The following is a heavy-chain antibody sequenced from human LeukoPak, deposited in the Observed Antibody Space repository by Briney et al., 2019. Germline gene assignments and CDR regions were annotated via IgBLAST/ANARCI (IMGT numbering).Heavy chain of an antibody. V-gene: IGHV3-66*01. CDR2: VYSGDRA. J-gene: IGHJ4*02. Sequence: GGSLRLSCAVSGFTVSSNYMSWVRQAPGKGLEWVSVVYSGDRAYYADSVKGRFTISRDDSTNTLYLLMNSLRAEDTAVYYCARGYLIDYWGQGTLVTVSS. D-gene: IGHD1-26*01. CDR3: ARGYLIDY. CDR1: GFTVSSNY.